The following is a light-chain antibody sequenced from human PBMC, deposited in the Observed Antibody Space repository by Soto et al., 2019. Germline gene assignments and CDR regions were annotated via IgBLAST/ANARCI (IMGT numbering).Light chain of an antibody. Sequence: EIVLTQSPGTLSLSPGERATLSCRASQSVSNNLAWYQQKPGQAPRLLIYGPSTRARGIPARFSGSGYGREFTLTISSLQSEDYGVYYCHQYNDWPPAFGQGTKVDIK. CDR2: GPS. J-gene: IGKJ1*01. V-gene: IGKV3-15*01. CDR1: QSVSNN. CDR3: HQYNDWPPA.